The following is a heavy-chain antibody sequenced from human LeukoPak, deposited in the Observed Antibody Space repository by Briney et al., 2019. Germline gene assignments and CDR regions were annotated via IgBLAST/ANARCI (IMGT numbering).Heavy chain of an antibody. D-gene: IGHD5-18*01. CDR2: IKSKTDGGTT. CDR3: TTGRGIQLWTRNPFDP. J-gene: IGHJ5*02. CDR1: GFTFSNAR. V-gene: IGHV3-15*01. Sequence: GGSLRLSCAASGFTFSNARMSWVRQAPGKGLEWVGRIKSKTDGGTTDYAAPVKGRFTISRDDSKNTLYLQMNSLKTEDTAVYYCTTGRGIQLWTRNPFDPWGQGTLVTVSS.